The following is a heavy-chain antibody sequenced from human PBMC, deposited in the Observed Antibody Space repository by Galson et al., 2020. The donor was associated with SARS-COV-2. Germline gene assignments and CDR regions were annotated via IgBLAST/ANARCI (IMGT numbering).Heavy chain of an antibody. J-gene: IGHJ4*02. CDR1: GGSISSSSYY. CDR3: ARGPGWELPYYFDY. V-gene: IGHV4-39*07. CDR2: ISYSGST. D-gene: IGHD1-26*01. Sequence: SETLSLTCTVSGGSISSSSYYWGWIRQPPGKGLEWIGSISYSGSTYYNPSLKSRVTISVDTSKNQFSLKLSSVTAADTAVYYCARGPGWELPYYFDYWGQGTLVTVSS.